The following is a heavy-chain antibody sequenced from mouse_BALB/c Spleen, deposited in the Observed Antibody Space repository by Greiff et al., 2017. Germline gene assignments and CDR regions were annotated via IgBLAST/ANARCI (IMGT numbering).Heavy chain of an antibody. V-gene: IGHV5-4*02. CDR1: GFTFSDYY. D-gene: IGHD2-1*01. CDR2: ISDGGSYT. Sequence: EVQVVESGGGLVKPGGSLKLSCAASGFTFSDYYMYWVRQTTEKRLEWVATISDGGSYTYYPDSVKGRFTISRDNAKNNLYLQMSSLKSEDTAMYYCARPYGNYVLFAYWGQGTLVTVSA. CDR3: ARPYGNYVLFAY. J-gene: IGHJ3*01.